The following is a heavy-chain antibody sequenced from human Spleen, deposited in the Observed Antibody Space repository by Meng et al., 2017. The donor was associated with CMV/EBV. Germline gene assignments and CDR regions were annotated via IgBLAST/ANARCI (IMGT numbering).Heavy chain of an antibody. CDR2: IYHSGST. J-gene: IGHJ3*02. CDR3: ARDKEGLQDAFDI. V-gene: IGHV4-38-2*02. CDR1: GYSISSGYY. Sequence: GSLRLSCTVSGYSISSGYYWGWIRQPPGKGLEWIGSIYHSGSTYYNPSLKSRVTISVDTSKNQFSLKLSSVTAADTAVYYCARDKEGLQDAFDIWGQGTMVTVS. D-gene: IGHD4-11*01.